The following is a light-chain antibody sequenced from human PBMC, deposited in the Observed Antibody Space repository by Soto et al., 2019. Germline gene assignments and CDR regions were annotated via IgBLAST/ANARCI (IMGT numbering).Light chain of an antibody. CDR2: AAS. J-gene: IGKJ2*01. CDR3: QQPYSPPYT. CDR1: QSISIY. V-gene: IGKV1-39*01. Sequence: DIQMTQSPSSLSASVGDRVTITCRASQSISIYLNWCQQKPGKAPKPLIYAASSLHSGVPSRFSGSGSGTDFTLTINNLQPEDFATYYCQQPYSPPYTFGQGTNLEIK.